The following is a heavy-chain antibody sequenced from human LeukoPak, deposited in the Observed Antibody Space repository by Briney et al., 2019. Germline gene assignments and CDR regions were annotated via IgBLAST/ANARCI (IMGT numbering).Heavy chain of an antibody. Sequence: KPSETQSLTCTVSGYSISSGYYWGWIRQPPGKGLEWIGSIYHSGSTYYNPSLKSRVTISVDTSKNQFSLKLSSVTAADTAVYYCARLDAYYYDSSGYGLQFDPWGQGTLVTVSS. J-gene: IGHJ5*02. D-gene: IGHD3-22*01. CDR3: ARLDAYYYDSSGYGLQFDP. CDR1: GYSISSGYY. CDR2: IYHSGST. V-gene: IGHV4-38-2*02.